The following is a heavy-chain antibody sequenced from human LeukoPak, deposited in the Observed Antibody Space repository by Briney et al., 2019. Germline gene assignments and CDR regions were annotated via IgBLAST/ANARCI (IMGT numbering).Heavy chain of an antibody. CDR2: INPNSGGT. J-gene: IGHJ5*02. CDR1: GYTFSDYY. CDR3: ARESKGYSGYDLIWFDP. D-gene: IGHD5-12*01. V-gene: IGHV1-2*02. Sequence: ASVKVSCKASGYTFSDYYMHWVRQAPGQGLEWMGWINPNSGGTNYAQKFQGRVTMTRDMSINTAYMELSRLRSDDTAVYYCARESKGYSGYDLIWFDPWGQGTLVTVSS.